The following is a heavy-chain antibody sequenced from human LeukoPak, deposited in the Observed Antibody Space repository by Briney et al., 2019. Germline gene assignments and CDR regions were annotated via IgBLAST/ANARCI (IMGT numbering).Heavy chain of an antibody. V-gene: IGHV3-74*01. Sequence: VTAGGSLRLSCAASGFTFSSCWIHWVRQAPGKGLVWVSRINRDGRSTHYADSEKGRFTISRDNAKNTLYLQMNSLRGEDTAVYYCVRGGVDIWGQGTMVTVFS. CDR3: VRGGVDI. CDR2: INRDGRST. CDR1: GFTFSSCW. J-gene: IGHJ3*02. D-gene: IGHD3-16*01.